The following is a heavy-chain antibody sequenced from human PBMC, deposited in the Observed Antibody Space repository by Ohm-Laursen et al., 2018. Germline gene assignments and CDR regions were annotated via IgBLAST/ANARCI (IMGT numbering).Heavy chain of an antibody. CDR2: ISYDGSNK. Sequence: SLRLSCSASGFTFSSYGMHWVRQAPGKGLEWVAVISYDGSNKYYAYSVKGRFTISRDNSKNTLYLQMNSLRAEDTAVYYCAKTPYNWNLDYWGQGTLVTVSS. J-gene: IGHJ4*02. CDR3: AKTPYNWNLDY. CDR1: GFTFSSYG. D-gene: IGHD1-1*01. V-gene: IGHV3-30*18.